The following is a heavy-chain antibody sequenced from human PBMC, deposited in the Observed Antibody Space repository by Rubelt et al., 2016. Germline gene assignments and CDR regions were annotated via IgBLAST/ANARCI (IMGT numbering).Heavy chain of an antibody. CDR2: IYWNDDK. CDR3: ARMPDDCWSGNLSDVDI. V-gene: IGHV2-5*01. Sequence: QITLKESGPTLVKPTQTLTLTCTFSGFSLSTSGVGVGWIRQPPGKALEWLALIYWNDDKRYSPSLKSRLTITKDTSKNQVVLTMTNMDPVDKATYYCARMPDDCWSGNLSDVDIWGQGTMVTVSS. CDR1: GFSLSTSGVG. J-gene: IGHJ3*02. D-gene: IGHD3-3*01.